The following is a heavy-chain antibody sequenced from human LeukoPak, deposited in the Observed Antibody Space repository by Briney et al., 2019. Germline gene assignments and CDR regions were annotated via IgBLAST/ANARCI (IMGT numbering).Heavy chain of an antibody. D-gene: IGHD3-3*02. CDR3: AKENGIGFLEWLTRYYFDY. CDR2: ISGSGGST. Sequence: GGSLRLSCAASGFTFSSYAMSWVRQAPGKGLEWVSAISGSGGSTYYADSVKGRFTISRDNSKNTLYLQMNSLRAEDTAVYYCAKENGIGFLEWLTRYYFDYWGQGTLVTVSS. J-gene: IGHJ4*02. V-gene: IGHV3-23*01. CDR1: GFTFSSYA.